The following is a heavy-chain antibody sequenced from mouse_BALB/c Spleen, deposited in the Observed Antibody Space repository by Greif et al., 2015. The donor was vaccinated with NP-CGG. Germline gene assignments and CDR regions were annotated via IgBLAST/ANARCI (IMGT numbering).Heavy chain of an antibody. D-gene: IGHD2-1*01. CDR2: IDPSDSET. J-gene: IGHJ1*01. Sequence: QVQLQQSGPQLVRPGASVKISCKASGYSFTSYWMHWVKQRPGQGLEWIGMIDPSDSETRSNQKFKDKATLTVDKSSSTAYMQLSSPTSEDSAVYYCARDGNYWYFDVWGAGTTVTVSS. CDR1: GYSFTSYW. CDR3: ARDGNYWYFDV. V-gene: IGHV1S127*01.